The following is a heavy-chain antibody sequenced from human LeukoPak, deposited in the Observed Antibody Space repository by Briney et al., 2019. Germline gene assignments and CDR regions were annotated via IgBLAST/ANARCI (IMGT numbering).Heavy chain of an antibody. CDR2: IDPDGSTT. CDR3: TRVQAGRSGLMDV. D-gene: IGHD2-8*02. CDR1: GFTLSDYW. Sequence: PGGSLRLSCAASGFTLSDYWMLWVRQVPGEGLVWVSRIDPDGSTTNYADSVKGRFTTSRDNAKNTLYLQMNSLRAEDTALYYCTRVQAGRSGLMDVWGRGTTVTVSS. J-gene: IGHJ6*02. V-gene: IGHV3-74*01.